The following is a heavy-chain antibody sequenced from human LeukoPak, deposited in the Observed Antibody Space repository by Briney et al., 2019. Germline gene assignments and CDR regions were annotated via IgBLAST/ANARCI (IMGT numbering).Heavy chain of an antibody. CDR1: GYTFPNYD. D-gene: IGHD3-10*01. J-gene: IGHJ4*02. CDR2: MNPNSGNA. CDR3: ARMDYYGSGSPATYFDY. V-gene: IGHV1-8*03. Sequence: ASVKVSCKASGYTFPNYDINWVRQATGQGLEWVGWMNPNSGNAGFAQKFQGRVTITRNTSITTAYMELSSLRSEDTAVYYCARMDYYGSGSPATYFDYWGQGTLVTVSS.